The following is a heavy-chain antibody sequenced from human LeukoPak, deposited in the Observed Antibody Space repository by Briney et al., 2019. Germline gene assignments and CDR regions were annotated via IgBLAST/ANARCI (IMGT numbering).Heavy chain of an antibody. D-gene: IGHD3-22*01. CDR2: IYSDGDT. J-gene: IGHJ4*02. Sequence: PGVSLRLSCAASGITVSSNYMSWVRQAPGKGLEWVSAIYSDGDTYYADSVKGRFTISRDNSKNTLFLQMNSLRAEDTAVYYCARGQDSSGYYYFFDYWGQGTLVTVSS. CDR1: GITVSSNY. CDR3: ARGQDSSGYYYFFDY. V-gene: IGHV3-66*01.